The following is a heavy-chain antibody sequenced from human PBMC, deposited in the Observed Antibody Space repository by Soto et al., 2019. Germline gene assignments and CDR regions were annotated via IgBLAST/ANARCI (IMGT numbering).Heavy chain of an antibody. D-gene: IGHD4-17*01. Sequence: SGPTLVNPTQTLPLTCTFSGFSLSTSGMCVSWIRQPPGKALEWLARIDWDDDKYYSTSLKTRLTISKDTSKNQVVLTMTNMDPVDTATYYCARMSYGDYVLDYWGQGTLVTVSS. V-gene: IGHV2-70*11. CDR3: ARMSYGDYVLDY. CDR1: GFSLSTSGMC. CDR2: IDWDDDK. J-gene: IGHJ4*02.